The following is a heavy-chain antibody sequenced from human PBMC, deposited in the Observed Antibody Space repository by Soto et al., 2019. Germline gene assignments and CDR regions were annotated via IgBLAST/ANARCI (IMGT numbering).Heavy chain of an antibody. CDR3: ARATRGYYYDSSGYAHFDY. J-gene: IGHJ4*02. CDR1: GFTFSSYS. CDR2: ISSSSSYI. Sequence: AGGSLRLSCAASGFTFSSYSMNWVRQAPGKGLEWVSSISSSSSYIYYADSVKGRFTISRDNAKNSLYLQMNSLRAEDTAVYYCARATRGYYYDSSGYAHFDYWGQGTLVTVSS. D-gene: IGHD3-22*01. V-gene: IGHV3-21*01.